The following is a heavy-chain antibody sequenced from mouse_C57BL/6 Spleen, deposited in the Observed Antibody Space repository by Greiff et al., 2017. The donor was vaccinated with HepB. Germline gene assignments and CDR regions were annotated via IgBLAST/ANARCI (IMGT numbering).Heavy chain of an antibody. CDR2: INPNNGGT. V-gene: IGHV1-26*01. CDR1: GYTFTDYY. D-gene: IGHD1-1*01. J-gene: IGHJ2*01. Sequence: EVQLQQSGPELVKPGASVKISCKASGYTFTDYYMNWVKQSHGKSLEWIGDINPNNGGTRYNQKFKGKATLTVDKSSSTAYMELRSLTSEDSAVYYSASTTVGATDYWGQGTTLTVSS. CDR3: ASTTVGATDY.